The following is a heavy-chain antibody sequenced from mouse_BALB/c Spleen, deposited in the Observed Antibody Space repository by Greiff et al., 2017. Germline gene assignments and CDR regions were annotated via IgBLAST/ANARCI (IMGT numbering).Heavy chain of an antibody. CDR3: ARDYYAMDY. CDR2: IWGDGST. V-gene: IGHV2-6-7*01. CDR1: GFTFSSYT. Sequence: VKLMESGGGLVQPGGSLKLSCAASGFTFSSYTMSWVRQTPGKGLEWLGMIWGDGSTDYNSALKSRLSISKDNSKSQVFLKMNSLQTDDTARYYCARDYYAMDYWGQGTSVTVSS. J-gene: IGHJ4*01.